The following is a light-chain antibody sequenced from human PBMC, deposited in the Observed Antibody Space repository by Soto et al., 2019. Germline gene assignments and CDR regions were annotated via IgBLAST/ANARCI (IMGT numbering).Light chain of an antibody. CDR3: QKYNSAPPWT. CDR2: AAS. J-gene: IGKJ1*01. Sequence: DIQMTQSPSSLSASVGDRVTITCRASQGTSNYLAWYQQKPGKVPKLLIYAASTWQSGVPSRFRGSGSGTYFTLTINSLQPEDVATYYCQKYNSAPPWTFGQGTKVEIK. V-gene: IGKV1-27*01. CDR1: QGTSNY.